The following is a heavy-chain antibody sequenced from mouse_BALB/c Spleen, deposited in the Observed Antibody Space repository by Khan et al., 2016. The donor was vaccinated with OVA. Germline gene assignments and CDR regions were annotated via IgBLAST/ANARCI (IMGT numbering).Heavy chain of an antibody. V-gene: IGHV1S135*01. CDR3: TRHCYVDWLTY. Sequence: VQLNQSGPELMKPGASVKISCKTSGYSFTTYYIHWMMQSHGKSLEWLGYIYPFSGGTTYNQKFTGKATFTVDSSSSTAYINLSNQTSEDSAFYYCTRHCYVDWLTYWGQGTLVTVSS. CDR1: GYSFTTYY. J-gene: IGHJ3*01. CDR2: IYPFSGGT. D-gene: IGHD2-12*01.